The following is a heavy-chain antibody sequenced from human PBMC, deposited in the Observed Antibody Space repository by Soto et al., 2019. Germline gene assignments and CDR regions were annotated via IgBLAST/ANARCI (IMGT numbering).Heavy chain of an antibody. D-gene: IGHD3-10*01. V-gene: IGHV1-69*13. J-gene: IGHJ6*02. CDR3: ARGVGVPGSYYYHYYGMYV. CDR1: GGTFNSYA. CDR2: SIPIFGTA. Sequence: PGKVSCGASGGTFNSYAISWVRQAPGQGLEWMGGSIPIFGTANYAQKFQGRVTITADESTNTAYMELSSLRPQDTAVYYCARGVGVPGSYYYHYYGMYVGGQGTTVTLSS.